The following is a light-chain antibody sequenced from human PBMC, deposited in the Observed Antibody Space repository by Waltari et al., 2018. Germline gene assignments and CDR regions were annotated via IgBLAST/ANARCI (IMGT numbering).Light chain of an antibody. CDR3: QSADSSGAYRV. CDR2: KDN. J-gene: IGLJ3*02. CDR1: ALPEQY. V-gene: IGLV3-25*03. Sequence: SYELTQPPSVAVSSGQTARIPCSGDALPEQYANWYQQKAGQAPMLGIYKDNERPSGIPERYSGSSSGTIVTLTISGVQAEDEADYYCQSADSSGAYRVFGGGTKLTVL.